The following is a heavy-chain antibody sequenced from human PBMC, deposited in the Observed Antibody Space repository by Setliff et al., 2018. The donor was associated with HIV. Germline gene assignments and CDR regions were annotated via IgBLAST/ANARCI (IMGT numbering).Heavy chain of an antibody. CDR1: GYTFTSYG. D-gene: IGHD3-22*01. V-gene: IGHV7-4-1*02. Sequence: ASVKVSCKASGYTFTSYGMNWVRQAPGQGLEWMGWNNTYTGNPTYAQDFTGRFVFSLYTSVSTAYLQISSLKAEDIAVYYCASDGYYYDSSGHLAYYFDYWGQGTLVTVSS. J-gene: IGHJ4*02. CDR2: NNTYTGNP. CDR3: ASDGYYYDSSGHLAYYFDY.